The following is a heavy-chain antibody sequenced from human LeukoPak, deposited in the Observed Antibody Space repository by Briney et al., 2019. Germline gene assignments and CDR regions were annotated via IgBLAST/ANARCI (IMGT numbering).Heavy chain of an antibody. D-gene: IGHD4-17*01. V-gene: IGHV4-31*03. CDR2: IHYSGSA. CDR3: ARAALLRSWFDP. Sequence: SETLSLTCTVSGASIDRTGYYWNWIRQHPGKGLEWIADIHYSGSAFYNPSLKSRVTISVDTSKNQFSLRLTSVTAADTAVYYCARAALLRSWFDPWGQGTLVTVSS. CDR1: GASIDRTGYY. J-gene: IGHJ5*02.